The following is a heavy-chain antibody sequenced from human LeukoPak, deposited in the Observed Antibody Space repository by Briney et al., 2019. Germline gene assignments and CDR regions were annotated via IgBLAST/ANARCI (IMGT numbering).Heavy chain of an antibody. D-gene: IGHD3-3*01. CDR2: IYYNGNT. V-gene: IGHV4-59*01. J-gene: IGHJ3*02. CDR3: ARADYDFWSGYPAVNAFDI. Sequence: SETLSLTCTVSGGSISSYYWSWIRWPPGKGLEWIGYIYYNGNTNYSPSLKSRVTMSVDTSKNLFSLKLSSVTAADTAVYYCARADYDFWSGYPAVNAFDIWGQGTMVTVSS. CDR1: GGSISSYY.